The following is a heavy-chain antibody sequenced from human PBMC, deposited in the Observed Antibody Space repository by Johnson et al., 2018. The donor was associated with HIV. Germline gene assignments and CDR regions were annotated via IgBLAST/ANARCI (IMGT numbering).Heavy chain of an antibody. Sequence: QVQLVESGGDVVQPGMSLRLSYAASGFTFSTYAMHWVRQAPGKGLEWVAVIWYNGSKKWYADSVKGRFTISRDNSKNTLYLQMNSLRVEDTAVYYCARDESGYDEGFDAFDIWGQGTMVTVSS. J-gene: IGHJ3*02. D-gene: IGHD5-12*01. CDR2: IWYNGSKK. CDR1: GFTFSTYA. V-gene: IGHV3-33*08. CDR3: ARDESGYDEGFDAFDI.